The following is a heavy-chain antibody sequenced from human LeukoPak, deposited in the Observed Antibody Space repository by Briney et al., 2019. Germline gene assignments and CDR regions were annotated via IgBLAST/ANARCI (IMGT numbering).Heavy chain of an antibody. CDR2: ISSSSSTI. CDR3: ARGSVDVIVVVPASFDY. V-gene: IGHV3-48*04. D-gene: IGHD2-2*01. J-gene: IGHJ4*02. Sequence: PGGSLRLSCAASGFTFSSYSMNWVRQAPGKGLEWVSYISSSSSTIYYADSVKGRFTISRDNAKNSLYLQMNSLRAEDTAVYYCARGSVDVIVVVPASFDYWGQGTLVTVSS. CDR1: GFTFSSYS.